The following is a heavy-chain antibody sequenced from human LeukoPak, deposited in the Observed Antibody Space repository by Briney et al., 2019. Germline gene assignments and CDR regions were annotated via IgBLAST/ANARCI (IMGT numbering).Heavy chain of an antibody. CDR2: ISSNGGST. V-gene: IGHV3-64*01. Sequence: PGGSLRLSCAASGFTFSSYAMHWVRQAPGKGLEYVSAISSNGGSTYYANSVKGRFTISRDNSKNTLYLQMGSLRAEDMAVYYCARSSRHSPCGGDCYRRTPFDYWGQGTLVTVSS. J-gene: IGHJ4*02. CDR3: ARSSRHSPCGGDCYRRTPFDY. D-gene: IGHD2-21*02. CDR1: GFTFSSYA.